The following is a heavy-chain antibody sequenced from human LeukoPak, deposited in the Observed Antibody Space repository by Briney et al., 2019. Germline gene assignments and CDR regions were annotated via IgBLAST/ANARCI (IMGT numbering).Heavy chain of an antibody. CDR3: ATDLIHYYASGAKT. Sequence: GGSLRLSCAASEFTFRSYAMSWVRQAPGKGLEWVSAISGSGATTYSADSVKGRFTISRDNAKNSLYLQMNSLRAEDTAVYYCATDLIHYYASGAKTWGQGTLVTVSS. CDR2: ISGSGATT. V-gene: IGHV3-23*01. J-gene: IGHJ5*02. D-gene: IGHD3-10*01. CDR1: EFTFRSYA.